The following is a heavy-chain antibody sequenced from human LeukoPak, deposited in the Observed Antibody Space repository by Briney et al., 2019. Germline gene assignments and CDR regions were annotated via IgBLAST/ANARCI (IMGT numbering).Heavy chain of an antibody. Sequence: GSLRLSCAVCGITLSNYGMSWVRQSPGKGLEWVAGISGSGGSTNYADSVKGRFTISRDNPKNTLYLQMNSLRAEDTAVYFCAKRGVAIRVILVGFHKEAYYFDSWGQGALVTVSS. D-gene: IGHD3-22*01. CDR3: AKRGVAIRVILVGFHKEAYYFDS. CDR2: ISGSGGST. V-gene: IGHV3-23*01. J-gene: IGHJ4*02. CDR1: GITLSNYG.